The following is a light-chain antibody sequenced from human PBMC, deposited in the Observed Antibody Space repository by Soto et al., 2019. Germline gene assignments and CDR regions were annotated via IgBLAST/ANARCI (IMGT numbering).Light chain of an antibody. CDR2: YDS. Sequence: LTQPPSVSVAPEKTATVTCGGNNIGNKRVHWYRQKPGQAPVLVISYDSDRPSGIPERFSGSNSGNTATLTISRVEDGDEADYYCQVWDIMTDNYVFGPGTKVTVL. J-gene: IGLJ1*01. V-gene: IGLV3-21*04. CDR1: NIGNKR. CDR3: QVWDIMTDNYV.